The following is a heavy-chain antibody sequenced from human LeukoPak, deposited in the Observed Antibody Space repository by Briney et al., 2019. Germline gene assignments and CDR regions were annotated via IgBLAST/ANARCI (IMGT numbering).Heavy chain of an antibody. V-gene: IGHV1-46*02. CDR1: AYTFNGYL. D-gene: IGHD3-10*01. CDR3: ARDLGLRGVTNWFDP. J-gene: IGHJ5*02. CDR2: IDPNGGST. Sequence: ASVKVSCKASAYTFNGYLIHWVRQAPGQGLEWMGLIDPNGGSTGYAQRFQGRVTVTRDTSTSTVYMELSSLRSEDTAVYYCARDLGLRGVTNWFDPRGQGTLVTVSS.